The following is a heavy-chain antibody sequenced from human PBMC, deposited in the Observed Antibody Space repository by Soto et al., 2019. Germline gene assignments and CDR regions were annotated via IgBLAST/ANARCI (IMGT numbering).Heavy chain of an antibody. CDR2: ISSNGGST. CDR3: VKDNAPSGSYNAFDI. J-gene: IGHJ3*02. Sequence: GGSLRLSCSASGFTFSSYAMHWVRQAPGKGLEYVSDISSNGGSTYYADSVKGRFTISRDNSKNTLYLQMSSLRAEDTAVYYCVKDNAPSGSYNAFDIWGQGTMVTVSS. V-gene: IGHV3-64D*09. D-gene: IGHD1-26*01. CDR1: GFTFSSYA.